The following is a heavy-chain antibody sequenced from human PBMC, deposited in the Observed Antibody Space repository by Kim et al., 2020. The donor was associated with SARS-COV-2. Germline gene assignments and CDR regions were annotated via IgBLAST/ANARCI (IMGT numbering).Heavy chain of an antibody. CDR3: ARAGLGELFNYFDS. Sequence: GGSLRLSCIGPGFAFNDKGMNWIRQAPGKGLEWVSYIGADSASIYYADSVKGRFTVSRDNAKNSLNLQMDSLRAEDTAIYYCARAGLGELFNYFDSWGQG. V-gene: IGHV3-48*04. CDR1: GFAFNDKG. CDR2: IGADSASI. D-gene: IGHD3-16*01. J-gene: IGHJ4*02.